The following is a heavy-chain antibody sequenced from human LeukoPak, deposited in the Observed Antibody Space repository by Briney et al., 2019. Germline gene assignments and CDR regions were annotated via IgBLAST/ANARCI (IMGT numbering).Heavy chain of an antibody. CDR1: GFTFSSYG. Sequence: AGGSLRLSCSASGFTFSSYGMHWVRQAPGKGLEWVAVISYDGSNKYYAGSVKGRFTISRDNSKNTLYLQMNSLRAEDTAVYYCAKGVITFGGVIVDDAFDIWGQGTMVTVSS. CDR2: ISYDGSNK. V-gene: IGHV3-30*18. J-gene: IGHJ3*02. D-gene: IGHD3-16*02. CDR3: AKGVITFGGVIVDDAFDI.